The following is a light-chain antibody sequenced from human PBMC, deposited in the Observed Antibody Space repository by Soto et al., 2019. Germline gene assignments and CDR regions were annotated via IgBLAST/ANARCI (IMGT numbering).Light chain of an antibody. CDR2: EVT. CDR1: SSDVGAYNY. Sequence: QAVVTQPASVSGSPGQSITLSCTGTSSDVGAYNYVSWYQQHPGKAPKLMIYEVTNRPSGVSTRFSGSKSGNTASLTISGLQAEDEAAYYCSSYTSSNSWVFGGGTKLTVL. J-gene: IGLJ3*02. CDR3: SSYTSSNSWV. V-gene: IGLV2-14*01.